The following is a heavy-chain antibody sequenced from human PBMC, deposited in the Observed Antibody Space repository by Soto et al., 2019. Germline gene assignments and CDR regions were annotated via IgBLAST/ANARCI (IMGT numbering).Heavy chain of an antibody. V-gene: IGHV3-11*01. CDR3: ARDKEWFGEIRPYYYMDV. J-gene: IGHJ6*03. CDR1: GFTFSDYY. Sequence: GGSLRLSCAASGFTFSDYYMSWIRQAPGKGLEWVSYISSSGSTIYYADSVKGRFTISRDNAKNSLYLQMNSLRAEDTAVYYCARDKEWFGEIRPYYYMDVWGKGTTVTVSS. CDR2: ISSSGSTI. D-gene: IGHD3-10*01.